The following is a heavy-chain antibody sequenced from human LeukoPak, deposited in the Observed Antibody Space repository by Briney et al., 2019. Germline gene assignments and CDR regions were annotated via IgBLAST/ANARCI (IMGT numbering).Heavy chain of an antibody. CDR3: ARPDSSGWYGDAFDI. CDR1: GFTFSSYW. Sequence: GGSLRLSCAASGFTFSSYWMSWVRQAPGKGVEWVADINKDGREKYYVDSVKRRFTISRDNAKNSLYLQMNSLRAEDTAVYYCARPDSSGWYGDAFDIWGEGTMVTVSS. J-gene: IGHJ3*02. CDR2: INKDGREK. D-gene: IGHD6-19*01. V-gene: IGHV3-7*03.